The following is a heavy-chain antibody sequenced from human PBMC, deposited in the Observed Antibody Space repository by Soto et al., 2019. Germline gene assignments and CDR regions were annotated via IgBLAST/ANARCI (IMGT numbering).Heavy chain of an antibody. CDR3: ASQATGWYPDY. D-gene: IGHD6-19*01. CDR1: GGSISSGGYY. Sequence: QVGLQESGPGLVKPSQTLSLTCTVSGGSISSGGYYWSWIRQHPGKGLEWIGYIYDSGSTYYNPSLKXRXTXSXXTSKNQVSLKLSSVTAADTGVYYCASQATGWYPDYWGQGTLVTVSS. CDR2: IYDSGST. V-gene: IGHV4-31*03. J-gene: IGHJ4*02.